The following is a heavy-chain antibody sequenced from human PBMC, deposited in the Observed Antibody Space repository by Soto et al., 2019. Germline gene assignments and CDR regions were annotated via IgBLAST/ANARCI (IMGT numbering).Heavy chain of an antibody. CDR2: IYYRGYT. CDR3: ARSGDYVPFAY. V-gene: IGHV4-30-4*01. Sequence: QVQLQESGPGLVKASQTLSLTCTVSGGSISSGDYNWSWIRQPPGKGLEWIGYIYYRGYTYNNPSLKRRLTLQXXTSKSQFSLKLSSVTAADTAVSYCARSGDYVPFAYWGQGTLVTVSS. CDR1: GGSISSGDYN. J-gene: IGHJ4*02. D-gene: IGHD4-17*01.